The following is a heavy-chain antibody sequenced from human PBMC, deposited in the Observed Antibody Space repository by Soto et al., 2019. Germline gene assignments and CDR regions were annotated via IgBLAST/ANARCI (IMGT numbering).Heavy chain of an antibody. V-gene: IGHV4-39*02. CDR1: GGSIGSSDYY. CDR3: ARVPFGSGGDY. J-gene: IGHJ4*02. CDR2: LYSGGST. Sequence: QLQLQESGPGLVKPSETLSLTCTVSGGSIGSSDYYWAWIRQPPGKGLEWIGTLYSGGSTYSNPSLQSRVSRSVDTSMNAFSLRLRSVTATDTAVYYCARVPFGSGGDYWGQGILVTVSA. D-gene: IGHD6-25*01.